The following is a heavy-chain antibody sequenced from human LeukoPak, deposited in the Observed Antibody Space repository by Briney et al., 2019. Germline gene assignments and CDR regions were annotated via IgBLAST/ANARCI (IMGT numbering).Heavy chain of an antibody. Sequence: GASVKVSCKASGYAFTSYSISWVRQAPGQGLEWIGWISAYNGNTIYAQKVKGRVTMTTDTSTSTAYMELRSLKSDDTAVYYCARASYCSGGSCYSDYWGQGTLVTVSS. CDR1: GYAFTSYS. D-gene: IGHD2-15*01. J-gene: IGHJ4*02. CDR3: ARASYCSGGSCYSDY. V-gene: IGHV1-18*01. CDR2: ISAYNGNT.